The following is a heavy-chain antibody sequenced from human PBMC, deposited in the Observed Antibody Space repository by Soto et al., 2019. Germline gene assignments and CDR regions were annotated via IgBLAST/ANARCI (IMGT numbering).Heavy chain of an antibody. Sequence: HSCSPSLGSAICWEYIYNHNWTWIRQPPGKGLEWLGYMYSSGTPDYNPSLASRITMSRDTNTNHFSLRLTSVTAADTAVYFCARSYWDYSFFDYCSQGLQVTVSS. D-gene: IGHD4-4*01. CDR3: ARSYWDYSFFDY. CDR1: WEYIYNHN. CDR2: MYSSGTP. V-gene: IGHV4-59*07. J-gene: IGHJ4*02.